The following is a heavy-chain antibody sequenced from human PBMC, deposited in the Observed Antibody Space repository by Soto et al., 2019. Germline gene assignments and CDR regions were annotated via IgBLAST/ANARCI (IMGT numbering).Heavy chain of an antibody. Sequence: QVHLVQSGVEVKTPGASVKVSCQASGYTFFTYDISWVRQAPGQGLEWMGWISTYSGDTKYAQKFQGRVTMTTYTSTTTAYLELRCLISDDTAVYYCARHHGPTTSENWFEPWGQGTLVTVSS. CDR2: ISTYSGDT. CDR3: ARHHGPTTSENWFEP. V-gene: IGHV1-18*01. D-gene: IGHD5-12*01. J-gene: IGHJ5*02. CDR1: GYTFFTYD.